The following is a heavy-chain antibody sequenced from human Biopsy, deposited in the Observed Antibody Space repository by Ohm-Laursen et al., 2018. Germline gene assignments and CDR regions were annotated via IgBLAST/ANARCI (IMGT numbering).Heavy chain of an antibody. J-gene: IGHJ4*02. CDR2: ITGGGNYI. V-gene: IGHV3-21*06. CDR3: ATAAYAPPYFDL. Sequence: SLRLSCAASGVTLSGYAMNWVRQAPGKGLEWVSSITGGGNYINYADSVRGRFTISRDNSKNSVYSVMSSLRAEDTAVYFCATAAYAPPYFDLWGRGTVVTGSS. D-gene: IGHD4-17*01. CDR1: GVTLSGYA.